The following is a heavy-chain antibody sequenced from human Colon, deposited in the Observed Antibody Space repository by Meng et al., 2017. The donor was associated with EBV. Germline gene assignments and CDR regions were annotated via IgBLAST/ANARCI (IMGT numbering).Heavy chain of an antibody. V-gene: IGHV7-4-1*02. J-gene: IGHJ5*02. D-gene: IGHD2/OR15-2a*01. Sequence: QVELGQSGSELKKPGASVKVSCKASGYTFSTYTINWVRQAHGRGLAWMGWISTNTGTPTYTQGFTGRFVFSLDTSVSTAYLQISSLKAEDTAVYYCARGGNFNPWGQGTLVTVSS. CDR2: ISTNTGTP. CDR1: GYTFSTYT. CDR3: ARGGNFNP.